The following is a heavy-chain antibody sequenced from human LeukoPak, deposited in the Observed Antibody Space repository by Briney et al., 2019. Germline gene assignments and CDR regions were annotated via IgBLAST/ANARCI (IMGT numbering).Heavy chain of an antibody. CDR2: ISYDGSNK. D-gene: IGHD3-9*01. CDR3: AKDNDILTGYYDY. J-gene: IGHJ4*02. CDR1: GFTFSSYG. Sequence: PGGSLRLSCAASGFTFSSYGIPWVRQAPGKGLEWVAVISYDGSNKYYADSVKGRFTISRDNSKNTLYLQMNSLRAEDTAVYYCAKDNDILTGYYDYWGQGTLVTVSS. V-gene: IGHV3-30*18.